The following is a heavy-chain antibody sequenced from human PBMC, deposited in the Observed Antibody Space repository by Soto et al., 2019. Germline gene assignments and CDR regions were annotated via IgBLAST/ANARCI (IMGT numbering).Heavy chain of an antibody. CDR2: MSYDGGDK. CDR1: GFTFSSYG. D-gene: IGHD2-15*01. J-gene: IGHJ4*02. CDR3: AKDRGHCSGGSCYRVDS. V-gene: IGHV3-30*18. Sequence: GGSLRLSCAASGFTFSSYGMHWVRQAPGKGLEWVAVMSYDGGDKYYADSVKGRFTISKDNSKNTLYLQVNSLRPEDTAIYYCAKDRGHCSGGSCYRVDSWGQGTLVTVSS.